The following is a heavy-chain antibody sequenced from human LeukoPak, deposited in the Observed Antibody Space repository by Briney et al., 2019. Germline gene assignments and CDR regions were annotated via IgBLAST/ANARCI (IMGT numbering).Heavy chain of an antibody. V-gene: IGHV3-21*01. Sequence: GGSLRLSCAASGFTFSSYSMNWVRQAPGKGLEWVSSISSSSSYIYYADSVKGRFTISRDNAKNSLYLQMNSPRAEDTAVYYCARDRGYCSGGSCYAEFYFDYWGQGTLVTVSS. D-gene: IGHD2-15*01. CDR1: GFTFSSYS. CDR2: ISSSSSYI. CDR3: ARDRGYCSGGSCYAEFYFDY. J-gene: IGHJ4*02.